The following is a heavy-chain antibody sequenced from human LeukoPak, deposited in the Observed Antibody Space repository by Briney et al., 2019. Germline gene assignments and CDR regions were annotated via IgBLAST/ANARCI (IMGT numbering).Heavy chain of an antibody. CDR3: ARDLPQLSAFDI. V-gene: IGHV4-4*07. CDR1: GASISSYY. CDR2: IYTSGST. D-gene: IGHD5-24*01. Sequence: SETLSLTCTVSGASISSYYWTWIRQPAGKGLEWIGRIYTSGSTNYNPSLKSRATMSVDTSKNQFSLKLSSVTAADTAVYYCARDLPQLSAFDIWGQGTMVTVSS. J-gene: IGHJ3*02.